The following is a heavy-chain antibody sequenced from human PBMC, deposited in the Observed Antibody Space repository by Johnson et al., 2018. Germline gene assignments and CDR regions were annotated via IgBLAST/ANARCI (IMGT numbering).Heavy chain of an antibody. CDR1: GFTFSSYG. J-gene: IGHJ3*02. D-gene: IGHD3-10*01. CDR3: ARPYYFDAFDI. CDR2: IWYDGSEK. V-gene: IGHV3-33*01. Sequence: VQLVESGGGVVQXGRSXRLXCAASGFTFSSYGMHWVRQAPGKGLEWVAVIWYDGSEKYYVDSVKGRFTISRDNAKNSLYLQMNSLRAEDTAVYYCARPYYFDAFDIWGQGTMVTVSS.